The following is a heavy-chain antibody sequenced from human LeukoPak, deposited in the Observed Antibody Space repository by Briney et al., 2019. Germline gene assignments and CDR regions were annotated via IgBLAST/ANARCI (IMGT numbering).Heavy chain of an antibody. CDR2: IYPGDPDT. CDR3: ARPKCSGGSCYSFDY. CDR1: GYSFSSYW. Sequence: GESLKISCKGSGYSFSSYWIGWVRQMPGKGLEWMGIIYPGDPDTRYSPSFQGRVTISADKSISTAYLQWSSLRASDTAMYYCARPKCSGGSCYSFDYWGQGTLVTVSS. V-gene: IGHV5-51*01. J-gene: IGHJ4*02. D-gene: IGHD2-15*01.